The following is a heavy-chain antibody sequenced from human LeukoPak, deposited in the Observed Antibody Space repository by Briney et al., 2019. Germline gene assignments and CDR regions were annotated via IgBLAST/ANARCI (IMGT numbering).Heavy chain of an antibody. CDR1: GGSFSGYY. CDR3: ARQRYSGSYLRD. D-gene: IGHD3-10*01. J-gene: IGHJ4*02. Sequence: PSETLSLTCAVYGGSFSGYYWSWIRQPPGKGLEWIGEINHSGSTNYNPSLKSRVTISVDTSKNQFSLKLSSVTAADTAVYYCARQRYSGSYLRDWGQGTLVTVSS. CDR2: INHSGST. V-gene: IGHV4-34*01.